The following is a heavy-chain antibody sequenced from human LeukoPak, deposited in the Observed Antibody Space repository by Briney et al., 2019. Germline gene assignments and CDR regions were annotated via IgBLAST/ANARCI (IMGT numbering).Heavy chain of an antibody. D-gene: IGHD3-10*01. CDR2: IYHSGST. V-gene: IGHV4-38-2*01. CDR3: ARVGDYYGSDY. J-gene: IGHJ4*02. Sequence: SSETLSLTCAVSGYSISSGYYWGWIRQPPGKGLEWIGSIYHSGSTYYNPSLKSRVTISVDTSKNQFSLKLSSVTAADTAVYYCARVGDYYGSDYWGQGTLVTVSS. CDR1: GYSISSGYY.